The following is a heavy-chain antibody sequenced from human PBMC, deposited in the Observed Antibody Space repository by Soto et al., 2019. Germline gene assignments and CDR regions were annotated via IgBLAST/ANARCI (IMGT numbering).Heavy chain of an antibody. D-gene: IGHD2-15*01. V-gene: IGHV1-46*01. CDR1: GYLFTAYS. CDR3: AREENCSGGTCYSEYFHR. CDR2: DNPSGGST. Sequence: SVKVSCKASGYLFTAYSMHWVRLAPGQGLEWMGVDNPSGGSTKYAQNFQGRVTMTRDTSTTTIYMELSSLRSDDTAIYYCAREENCSGGTCYSEYFHRWGQGTLVTVSS. J-gene: IGHJ1*01.